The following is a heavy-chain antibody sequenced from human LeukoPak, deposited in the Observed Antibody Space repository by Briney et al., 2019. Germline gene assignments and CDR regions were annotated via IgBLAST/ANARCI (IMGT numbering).Heavy chain of an antibody. D-gene: IGHD3-10*01. V-gene: IGHV3-11*01. CDR2: ISSSGSTI. Sequence: PGGSLRLSCAASGFTFSDYYMSWIRQAPGKGLEWVSYISSSGSTIYYADSVKGRFTISRDNAKNSLYLQMNRLRAEDTAVYYCARDKSNYYGSGSRPPYWGQGTLVTVSS. CDR3: ARDKSNYYGSGSRPPY. J-gene: IGHJ4*02. CDR1: GFTFSDYY.